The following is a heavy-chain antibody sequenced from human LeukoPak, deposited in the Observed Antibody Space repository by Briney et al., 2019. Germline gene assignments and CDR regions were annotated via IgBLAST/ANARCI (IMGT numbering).Heavy chain of an antibody. CDR1: GLTVSSNY. CDR2: IYSGGST. V-gene: IGHV3-53*01. J-gene: IGHJ4*02. D-gene: IGHD4-23*01. Sequence: GGSLRLSCAASGLTVSSNYMSWVRQAPGKGLEWVSVIYSGGSTYYADSVKGRFTISRDNSKNTLYLQMNSLRAEDAAVYYCARDSHNDYGGNLVGFDYWGQGTLVTVSS. CDR3: ARDSHNDYGGNLVGFDY.